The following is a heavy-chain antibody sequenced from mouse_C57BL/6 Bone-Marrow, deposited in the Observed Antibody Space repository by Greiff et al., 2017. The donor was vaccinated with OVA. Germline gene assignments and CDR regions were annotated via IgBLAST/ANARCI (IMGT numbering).Heavy chain of an antibody. CDR1: GYTFTSYW. V-gene: IGHV1-55*01. CDR3: AREGITTVLNPWY. CDR2: IYPGSGST. D-gene: IGHD1-1*01. Sequence: QVQLKQPGAELVKPGASVKMSCKASGYTFTSYWITWVKQRPGQGLEWIGDIYPGSGSTNYNEKFKSKATLTVDTSSSTAYMQLSSLTSEDSAVYYCAREGITTVLNPWYWGQGTTLTVSS. J-gene: IGHJ2*01.